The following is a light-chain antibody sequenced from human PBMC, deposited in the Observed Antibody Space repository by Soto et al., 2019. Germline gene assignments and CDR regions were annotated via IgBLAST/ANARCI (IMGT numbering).Light chain of an antibody. CDR1: QSVSSSY. CDR3: QQYAS. CDR2: GAS. Sequence: EIVLTQSPGTLSLSPGERATLSCTASQSVSSSYLAWYQQKPGQAPRLLIYGASSRATGIPDRFSGSGSGTDFTLTISRLETEDFAVYYCQQYASFGQGTKVEIK. J-gene: IGKJ1*01. V-gene: IGKV3-20*01.